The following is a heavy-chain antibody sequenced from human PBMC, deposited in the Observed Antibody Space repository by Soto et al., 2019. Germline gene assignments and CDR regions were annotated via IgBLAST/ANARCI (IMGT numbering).Heavy chain of an antibody. CDR2: IYYSGST. CDR1: GGSISSYY. J-gene: IGHJ3*02. D-gene: IGHD3-22*01. CDR3: ARVTYYYDSSGLDAFDI. Sequence: LETLSLTCTVSGGSISSYYWSWIRQPPGKGLEWIGYIYYSGSTNYNPSLKSRVTISVDTSKNQFSLKLSSVTAADTAVYYCARVTYYYDSSGLDAFDIWGQGTMVTVSS. V-gene: IGHV4-59*01.